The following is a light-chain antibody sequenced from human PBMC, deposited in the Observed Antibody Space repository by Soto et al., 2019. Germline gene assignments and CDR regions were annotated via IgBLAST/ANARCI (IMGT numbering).Light chain of an antibody. V-gene: IGKV3-15*01. CDR3: QQYNSWPRT. Sequence: EIVMTQSPATLSVSPGERATLSCRAGQSVSSNLAWYQQKPGQAPRLLIYGASTRATGIPARFSGNGSGTEFTLTISSLQSEDFAVYYCQQYNSWPRTFGQGTKVVIK. J-gene: IGKJ1*01. CDR2: GAS. CDR1: QSVSSN.